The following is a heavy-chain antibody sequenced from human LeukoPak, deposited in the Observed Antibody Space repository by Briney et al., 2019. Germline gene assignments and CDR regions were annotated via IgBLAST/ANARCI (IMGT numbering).Heavy chain of an antibody. Sequence: GGSLRLSCAASGFTFSSYSMNWVPQAPGKGLEWVSYISSSSSTIYYADSVKGRFTIFRDNAKNSLYLQMNSLRDEDTAVYYCARGLFSRRIAVAGTLDYWGQGTLVTVSS. CDR1: GFTFSSYS. V-gene: IGHV3-48*02. CDR2: ISSSSSTI. CDR3: ARGLFSRRIAVAGTLDY. J-gene: IGHJ4*02. D-gene: IGHD6-19*01.